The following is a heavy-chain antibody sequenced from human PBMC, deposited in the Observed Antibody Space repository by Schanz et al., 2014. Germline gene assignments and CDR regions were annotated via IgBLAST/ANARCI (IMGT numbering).Heavy chain of an antibody. D-gene: IGHD6-25*01. CDR3: ARDGRKYSSGTLDYFDN. J-gene: IGHJ4*02. CDR1: GFSFSSYS. V-gene: IGHV3-48*02. CDR2: ISSGGTTI. Sequence: EVQLVESGGGLVQPGESLRLSCAVSGFSFSSYSMSWVRQAPGKGLEWIAYISSGGTTIYYADSVKGRFTISRDNAKSSLYLQMNSLRDEDTAIYYCARDGRKYSSGTLDYFDNWGQGTLVTVSS.